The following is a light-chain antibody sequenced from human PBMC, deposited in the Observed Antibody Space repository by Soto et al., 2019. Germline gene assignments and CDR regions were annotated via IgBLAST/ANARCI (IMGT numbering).Light chain of an antibody. J-gene: IGKJ4*01. CDR1: QSVSSN. CDR2: GAS. CDR3: QQYNSWPLT. V-gene: IGKV3-15*01. Sequence: IVMTHSASTLSGAPGERATLSCRASQSVSSNLAWYQQKPGQGPRLLIYGASTRATGIPGRFSGSVYGTEFNLTISSLQPEDLAAYYCQQYNSWPLTFGGGTKVDI.